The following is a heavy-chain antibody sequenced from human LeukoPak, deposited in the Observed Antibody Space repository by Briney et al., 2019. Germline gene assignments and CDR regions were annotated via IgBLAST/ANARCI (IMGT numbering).Heavy chain of an antibody. J-gene: IGHJ4*02. V-gene: IGHV3-30*18. CDR2: ISYDGSNK. D-gene: IGHD4-23*01. Sequence: GGSLRLSCAASGFTFSSYGMHWVRQAPGKGLEWVAVISYDGSNKYYADSVYGRFTISRDNSKNTLYLQMNSLRAEDTAVYYCANLLRWEPYWGQGTLVTVSS. CDR1: GFTFSSYG. CDR3: ANLLRWEPY.